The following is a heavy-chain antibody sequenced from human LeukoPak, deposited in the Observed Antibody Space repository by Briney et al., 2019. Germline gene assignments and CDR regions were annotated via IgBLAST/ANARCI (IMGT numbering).Heavy chain of an antibody. D-gene: IGHD6-13*01. V-gene: IGHV1-2*02. CDR1: GYTFTGYY. J-gene: IGHJ4*02. CDR2: INPNSGGT. CDR3: ARSQYRYSNSWYYFDY. Sequence: ASVKVSCKASGYTFTGYYMHWVRQAPGQGLEWMGWINPNSGGTNYAQKFQGRVTMTRDTSISTAYMELSRLRSDDTAVYYCARSQYRYSNSWYYFDYWGQGTLVTVSS.